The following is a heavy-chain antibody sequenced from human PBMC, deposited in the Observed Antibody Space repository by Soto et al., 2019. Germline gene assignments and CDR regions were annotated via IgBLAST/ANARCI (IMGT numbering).Heavy chain of an antibody. D-gene: IGHD1-26*01. Sequence: EVQLVESGGDLVQPGGSLRLSCAAPGSTFSSYNINWVRKAPGKGLEWVSYINSASTTIYYADSVKGRFAISRENAKDSIYLQTDRRRAEDTAVYYCARGCSEKDQWPPYLYYCKMVVWGKGTTVTVS. CDR3: ARGCSEKDQWPPYLYYCKMVV. CDR2: INSASTTI. CDR1: GSTFSSYN. V-gene: IGHV3-48*01. J-gene: IGHJ6*03.